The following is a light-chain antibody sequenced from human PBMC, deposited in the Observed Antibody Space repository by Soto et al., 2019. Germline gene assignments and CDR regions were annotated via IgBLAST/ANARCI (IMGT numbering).Light chain of an antibody. J-gene: IGLJ1*01. V-gene: IGLV1-40*01. CDR2: VNT. CDR3: QSYDDSLSAFV. Sequence: QSVLTQPPSVSGAPGQRVTISCTGSSSNIGAIYGVHWYQQLPGTAPKLLIYVNTNRPSGVPDRFSASKSGTSASLAITGFQAEDEADYYCQSYDDSLSAFVFGPGTKVTV. CDR1: SSNIGAIYG.